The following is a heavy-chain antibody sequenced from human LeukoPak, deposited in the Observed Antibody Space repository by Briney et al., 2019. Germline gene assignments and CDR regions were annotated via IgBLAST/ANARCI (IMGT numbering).Heavy chain of an antibody. Sequence: GGSLRLSCAASGFVFSNYDVHWVRQAPGEGLEWLAYNSKDGGSNFYADSVKGRFTASRDNSRNTVYLQMNSLRPEDTAIYYCARDLMRLVDYWGQGTLVTVSS. CDR2: NSKDGGSN. V-gene: IGHV3-30*03. D-gene: IGHD6-19*01. J-gene: IGHJ4*02. CDR1: GFVFSNYD. CDR3: ARDLMRLVDY.